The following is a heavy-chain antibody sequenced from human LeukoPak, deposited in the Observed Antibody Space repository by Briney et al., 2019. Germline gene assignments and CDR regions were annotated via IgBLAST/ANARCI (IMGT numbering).Heavy chain of an antibody. CDR1: GYTFTSYD. V-gene: IGHV1-8*01. CDR2: MNPNCGNT. D-gene: IGHD6-13*01. Sequence: ASVKVSCKASGYTFTSYDINWVRQATGQGLEWMGWMNPNCGNTGYAQKFQGRVTMTRNTSISTAYMELSSLRSEDTAVYYCARAVNGGSSWYPTSWYFDLWGRGTLVTVSS. CDR3: ARAVNGGSSWYPTSWYFDL. J-gene: IGHJ2*01.